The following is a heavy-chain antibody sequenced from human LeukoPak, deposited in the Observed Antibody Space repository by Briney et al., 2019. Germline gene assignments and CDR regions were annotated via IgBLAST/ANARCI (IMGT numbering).Heavy chain of an antibody. CDR2: INHSGST. Sequence: TPSETLSLTCAVYGGSFSGYYWSWIPQPPGKGLEWIGEINHSGSTNYNPSLKSRVTISVDTSKNQFSLKLSSVTAADTAVYYCARSPSKSGGSVTNWFDPWGQGTLVTVSS. J-gene: IGHJ5*02. CDR1: GGSFSGYY. CDR3: ARSPSKSGGSVTNWFDP. V-gene: IGHV4-34*01. D-gene: IGHD4-17*01.